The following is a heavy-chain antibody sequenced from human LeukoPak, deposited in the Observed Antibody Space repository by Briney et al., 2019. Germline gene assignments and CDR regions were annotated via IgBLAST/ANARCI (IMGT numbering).Heavy chain of an antibody. J-gene: IGHJ3*02. CDR3: ARGGIAAAFDAFDI. V-gene: IGHV1-18*01. CDR2: ISAYNGNT. Sequence: ASVKVSCKASGGTFSSYGISWVRQAPGQGLEWMGWISAYNGNTNYAQKLQGRVTMTTDTSTSTAYMELRSLRSDDTAVYYCARGGIAAAFDAFDIWGQGTMVTVSS. D-gene: IGHD6-13*01. CDR1: GGTFSSYG.